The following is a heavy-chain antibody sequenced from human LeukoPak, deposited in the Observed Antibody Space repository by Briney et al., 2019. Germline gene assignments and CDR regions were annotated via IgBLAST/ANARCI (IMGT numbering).Heavy chain of an antibody. CDR1: GFTFSSYE. J-gene: IGHJ3*02. CDR3: SMTPGPRGVFDI. V-gene: IGHV3-74*01. D-gene: IGHD3-10*01. Sequence: GGSLRLSCAASGFTFSSYEMNWVRQAPGKGLVWVSRINSDGSSISYADSVKGRFTFSRDNAKNTLYLQMNSLRAEDTAVYYCSMTPGPRGVFDIWGQGTMVTVSS. CDR2: INSDGSSI.